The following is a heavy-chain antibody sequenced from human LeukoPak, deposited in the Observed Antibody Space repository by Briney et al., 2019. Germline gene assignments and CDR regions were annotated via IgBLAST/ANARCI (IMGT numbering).Heavy chain of an antibody. J-gene: IGHJ4*02. Sequence: SETLSLTCTVSGGSISSYYWSWIRQPPGKGLEWIGYIYYSGSTKYNPSLKSRVTISVDTSKNQFSLKLSSVTAADTAVYYCARVTVTSPWYFDYWGQGTLVTVSS. V-gene: IGHV4-59*08. CDR1: GGSISSYY. CDR3: ARVTVTSPWYFDY. D-gene: IGHD4-17*01. CDR2: IYYSGST.